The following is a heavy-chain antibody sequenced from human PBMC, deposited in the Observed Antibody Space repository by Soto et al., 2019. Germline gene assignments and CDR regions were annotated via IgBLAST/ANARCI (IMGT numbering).Heavy chain of an antibody. V-gene: IGHV4-39*01. D-gene: IGHD2-8*01. CDR1: GGSVSNSNYY. Sequence: PSETLSLTCTVSGGSVSNSNYYWGWIRQSPGKGLEWIGSVYYRGRSYSKSSVKSRVTISVDTSKNQFSLNLKSVTASDTAVYFCVSQRTSVLTQAYFDYWGPGALVTVSS. CDR2: VYYRGRS. CDR3: VSQRTSVLTQAYFDY. J-gene: IGHJ4*02.